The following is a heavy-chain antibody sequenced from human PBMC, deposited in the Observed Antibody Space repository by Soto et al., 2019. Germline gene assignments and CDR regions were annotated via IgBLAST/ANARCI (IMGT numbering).Heavy chain of an antibody. V-gene: IGHV4-59*01. J-gene: IGHJ6*02. CDR1: GDSIINYY. CDR3: ARYYSALDV. CDR2: IFDSGST. Sequence: SETLSLTCTVSGDSIINYYWSWIRQPPGKGLEWIGYIFDSGSTNYNPSLKSRVTISVDTSKNQFSLRLSSVTAADTAVYYCARYYSALDVWGQGTTVSVSS.